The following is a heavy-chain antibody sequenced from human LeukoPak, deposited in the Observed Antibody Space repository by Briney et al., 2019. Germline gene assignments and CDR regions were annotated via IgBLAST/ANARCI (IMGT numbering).Heavy chain of an antibody. CDR3: ARDTHYFGSGSYYFDY. V-gene: IGHV4-34*01. Sequence: PSETLSLTCAVYGGSFSGYYWSWIRQPPGKGLEWIGEINHSGSTNYNPSLKSRVTISVDTSKNQFSLKLSSVTAADTAVYYCARDTHYFGSGSYYFDYWGQGTLVTVSS. CDR2: INHSGST. J-gene: IGHJ4*02. D-gene: IGHD3-10*01. CDR1: GGSFSGYY.